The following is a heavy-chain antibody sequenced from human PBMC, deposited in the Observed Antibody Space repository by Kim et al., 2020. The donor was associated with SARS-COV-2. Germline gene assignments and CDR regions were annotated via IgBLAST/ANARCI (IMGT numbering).Heavy chain of an antibody. CDR1: GGSLSSYY. D-gene: IGHD3-10*01. CDR3: ARDRGASRGWFDP. Sequence: SETLSLTCTVSGGSLSSYYWSWIRQPPGKGLEWIGYFYYSGSTNYNPSLKSRVTISVDTPKNQFSLKLTSVTAADTAVYYCARDRGASRGWFDPWGQGTLVTVSS. CDR2: FYYSGST. J-gene: IGHJ5*02. V-gene: IGHV4-59*13.